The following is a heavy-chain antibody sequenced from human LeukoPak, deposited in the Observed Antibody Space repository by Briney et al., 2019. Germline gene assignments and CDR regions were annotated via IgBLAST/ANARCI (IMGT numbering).Heavy chain of an antibody. J-gene: IGHJ6*03. CDR2: IGSSGSTI. D-gene: IGHD1-26*01. V-gene: IGHV3-48*03. Sequence: GGSLRLSCVASRFTLRPFDMNWVRQAPGKGLEWVSYIGSSGSTIYYADSVKGRFTISRDNAKNSLFLQMNNLRAEDTAVYYCGRVTSGIYNDPFNYYFIDVWGKGTTVTVSS. CDR3: GRVTSGIYNDPFNYYFIDV. CDR1: RFTLRPFD.